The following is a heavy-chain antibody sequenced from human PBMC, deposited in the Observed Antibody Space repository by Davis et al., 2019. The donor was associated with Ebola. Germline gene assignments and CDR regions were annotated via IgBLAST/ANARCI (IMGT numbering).Heavy chain of an antibody. J-gene: IGHJ5*02. Sequence: GESLKISCAASGFTFSSYWMSWVRQAPGKGLEWVAVISYDGSNKYYADSVKGRFTISRDNSKNTLYLQMNSLRAEDTAVYYCAKVSVQLWSSNWFDPWGQGTLVTVSS. CDR3: AKVSVQLWSSNWFDP. D-gene: IGHD5-18*01. CDR2: ISYDGSNK. V-gene: IGHV3-30*18. CDR1: GFTFSSYW.